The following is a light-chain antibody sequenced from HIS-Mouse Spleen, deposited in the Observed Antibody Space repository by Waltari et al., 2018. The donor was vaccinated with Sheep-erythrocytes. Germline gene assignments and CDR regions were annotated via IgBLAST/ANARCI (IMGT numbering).Light chain of an antibody. J-gene: IGLJ2*01. CDR2: QDS. CDR3: QAWDSSHVV. CDR1: TLGDKY. V-gene: IGLV3-1*01. Sequence: SYELTQPPSVSVSPGQTASITCSGDTLGDKYACWYQQKPGQSPVLVNYQDSKRPSGVPERFSGSNSGNTATLTISGTQAMDEADYYCQAWDSSHVVFGGGTKLTVL.